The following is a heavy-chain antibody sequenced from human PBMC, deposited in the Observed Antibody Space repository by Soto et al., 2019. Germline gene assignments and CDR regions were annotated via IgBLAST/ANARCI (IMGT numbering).Heavy chain of an antibody. CDR1: GGSISSSRYY. V-gene: IGHV4-39*01. CDR2: IYYGGST. CDR3: ARHVVDVMATITSFDS. J-gene: IGHJ4*02. D-gene: IGHD5-12*01. Sequence: SETLSLTCSVSGGSISSSRYYWGWIRQPPGKGLEWIATIYYGGSTYYNPSLKSRVTISVDTSKNQFSLKLSSVTAADTAVYYCARHVVDVMATITSFDSWGQGTLVTVSS.